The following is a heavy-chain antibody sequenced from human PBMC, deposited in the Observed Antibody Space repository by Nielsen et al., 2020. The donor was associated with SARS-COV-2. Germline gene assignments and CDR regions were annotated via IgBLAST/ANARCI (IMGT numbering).Heavy chain of an antibody. CDR1: GFTFSDYS. Sequence: GGSLRLSCAASGFTFSDYSMNWLRQAPGKGLEWVSSISSSSIYIYYADSVKGRFTISRDNAKNSLYLQMNSLRAEDTAVYYCAREMGGSSRHFDYWGQGTLVTVSS. CDR2: ISSSSIYI. V-gene: IGHV3-21*01. J-gene: IGHJ4*02. D-gene: IGHD6-13*01. CDR3: AREMGGSSRHFDY.